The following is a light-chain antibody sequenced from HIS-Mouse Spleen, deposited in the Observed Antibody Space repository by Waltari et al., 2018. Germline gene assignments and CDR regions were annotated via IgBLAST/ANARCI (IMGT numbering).Light chain of an antibody. CDR1: SPHMGRTS. J-gene: IGLJ3*02. Sequence: QSVPTPPPLAFDPPGQTVPIPCSATSPHMGRTSGTWYQQLPGTAPKHLICRYNQRPSGGPVGVTGSKSGTSASLAISGLRSEDEADYYCAAWDDSLSGPVFGGGTKLTVL. CDR3: AAWDDSLSGPV. CDR2: RYN. V-gene: IGLV1-47*01.